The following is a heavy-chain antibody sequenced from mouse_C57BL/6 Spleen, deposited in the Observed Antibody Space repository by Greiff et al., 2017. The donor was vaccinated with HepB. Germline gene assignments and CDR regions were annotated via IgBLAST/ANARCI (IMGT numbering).Heavy chain of an antibody. Sequence: EVQLVESGAELVKPGASVKLSCTASGFNIKDYYMHWVKQRTEQGLEWIGRIDPEDGETKYAPKFQGKATITADTSSNTAYLQLSSLTSEDTAVYYCAREANGYDEVAWFAYWGQGTLVTVSA. V-gene: IGHV14-2*01. J-gene: IGHJ3*01. CDR2: IDPEDGET. CDR3: AREANGYDEVAWFAY. D-gene: IGHD2-2*01. CDR1: GFNIKDYY.